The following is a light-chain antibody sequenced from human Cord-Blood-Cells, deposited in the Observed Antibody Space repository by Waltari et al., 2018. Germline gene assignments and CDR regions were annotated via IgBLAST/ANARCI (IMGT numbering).Light chain of an antibody. CDR3: SSYTSSSTV. Sequence: QSALTQPASVSGSPGQSITISCTGTSSDVGGYNYVSWYQQHPGKAPNLTIYDVSNRSSGVSILFAGSKSGNTASLTISGLQAEDEADYYCSSYTSSSTVFGGGTKLTVL. CDR1: SSDVGGYNY. CDR2: DVS. J-gene: IGLJ2*01. V-gene: IGLV2-14*01.